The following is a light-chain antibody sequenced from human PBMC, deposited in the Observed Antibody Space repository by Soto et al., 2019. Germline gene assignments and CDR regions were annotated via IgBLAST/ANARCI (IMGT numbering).Light chain of an antibody. V-gene: IGKV1-12*01. CDR1: QDISNY. J-gene: IGKJ5*01. CDR2: AAS. Sequence: IQMTHSPSSLSASVGDRVTITCQASQDISNYLNWYQQKPGKAPKLLIYAASSLQSGVPSRFSGSGSGTDFTLTISSLQPEDFATYYCQQANSFPITFGQGTLLEIK. CDR3: QQANSFPIT.